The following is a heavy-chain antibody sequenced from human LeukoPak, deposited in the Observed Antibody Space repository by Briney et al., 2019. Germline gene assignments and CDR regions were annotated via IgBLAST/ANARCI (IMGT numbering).Heavy chain of an antibody. V-gene: IGHV4-4*02. CDR3: GRRYDFWSGYYAFDI. Sequence: PSETLSLTCGVSGGSITSTNYWTWVRQPPGKGLEWIGEVNLQGSTNYNPSLMGRVAISVDTSKNQFSLKLSSVTAADTAVYYCGRRYDFWSGYYAFDIWGQGTMVTVSS. D-gene: IGHD3-3*01. CDR1: GGSITSTNY. CDR2: VNLQGST. J-gene: IGHJ3*02.